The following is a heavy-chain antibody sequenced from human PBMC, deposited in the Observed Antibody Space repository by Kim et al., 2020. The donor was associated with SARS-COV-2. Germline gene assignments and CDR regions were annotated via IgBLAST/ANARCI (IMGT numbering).Heavy chain of an antibody. J-gene: IGHJ5*02. CDR3: VKDRSRTSPRGVIPPLWFDP. CDR1: GFTFSSYA. Sequence: GGSLRLSCSASGFTFSSYAMHWVRQAPGKGLEYVSAISSNGGSTYYADSVKGRFTISRDNSKNTLYLQMSSLRAEDTAVYYCVKDRSRTSPRGVIPPLWFDPWGQGTLVTVSS. V-gene: IGHV3-64D*09. CDR2: ISSNGGST. D-gene: IGHD3-10*01.